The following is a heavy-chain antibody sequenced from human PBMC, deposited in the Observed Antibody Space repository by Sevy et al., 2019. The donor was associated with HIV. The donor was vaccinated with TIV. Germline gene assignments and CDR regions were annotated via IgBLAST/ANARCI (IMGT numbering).Heavy chain of an antibody. V-gene: IGHV6-1*01. D-gene: IGHD3-16*01. CDR2: TYYRSKWYN. CDR1: GDSVSSNSAV. CDR3: ARKDDSVGSFDI. J-gene: IGHJ3*02. Sequence: SQTLSLTCAISGDSVSSNSAVWNWIRQSPSRGLEWLGRTYYRSKWYNDYTVSVKSRMTINPDTSKNQFSLQLNSVTPEDTAMYYCARKDDSVGSFDIWGQGTMVTVSS.